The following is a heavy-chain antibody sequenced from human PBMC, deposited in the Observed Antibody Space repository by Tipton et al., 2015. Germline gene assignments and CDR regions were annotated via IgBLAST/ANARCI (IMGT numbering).Heavy chain of an antibody. J-gene: IGHJ4*02. Sequence: TLSLTCTVSGVPFSSIDFYVTWLRQLPGKGLEWMGYIYYNGNTNYNPSLKSRVTISLDTSKNEVYLNLGSVTAADTAVYYCARDRVASYAFDDWGQGTLVAVSS. D-gene: IGHD2-2*01. CDR3: ARDRVASYAFDD. V-gene: IGHV4-61*08. CDR1: GVPFSSIDFY. CDR2: IYYNGNT.